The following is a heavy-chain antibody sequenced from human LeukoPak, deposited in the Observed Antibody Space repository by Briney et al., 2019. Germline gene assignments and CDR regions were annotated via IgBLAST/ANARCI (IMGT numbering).Heavy chain of an antibody. V-gene: IGHV3-30*02. CDR3: ARGLEQWLVGDYFDY. Sequence: GGSLRLSCAASGFTFNSYGIHWVRQAPGKGLEWVAFIRYDGSNKYYADSVKGRFTISRDNSKNTLYLQMNSLRAEDTAVYYCARGLEQWLVGDYFDYWGQGTLVTVSS. D-gene: IGHD6-19*01. CDR2: IRYDGSNK. CDR1: GFTFNSYG. J-gene: IGHJ4*02.